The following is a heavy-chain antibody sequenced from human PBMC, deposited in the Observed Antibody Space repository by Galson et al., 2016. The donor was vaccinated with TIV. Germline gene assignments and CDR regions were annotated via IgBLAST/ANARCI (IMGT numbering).Heavy chain of an antibody. CDR1: GFTFNTYA. V-gene: IGHV3-30-3*01. D-gene: IGHD4-17*01. J-gene: IGHJ4*02. CDR2: ISNDGNTK. CDR3: ARSLTSDYGDPLDY. Sequence: LRLSCAASGFTFNTYAIHWVRQAPGKGLEWVAVISNDGNTKHYADSVKGRFTISRDNSKNTVFLQMNSLSPEGTALYYCARSLTSDYGDPLDYWGQGTLVTVSA.